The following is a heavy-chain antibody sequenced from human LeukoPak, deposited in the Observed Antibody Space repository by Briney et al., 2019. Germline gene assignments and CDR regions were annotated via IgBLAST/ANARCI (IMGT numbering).Heavy chain of an antibody. Sequence: SETLSLTCTVSGGSISSYYWSWIRQPPGKGLEWIGYIYYSGSTYYIPSLTSRVTISVDTSKNQFSLKLTSVTAADTAVYYCARHLRGYSYGPFDYWGQGTLVTVSS. J-gene: IGHJ4*02. CDR2: IYYSGST. V-gene: IGHV4-59*08. CDR3: ARHLRGYSYGPFDY. D-gene: IGHD5-18*01. CDR1: GGSISSYY.